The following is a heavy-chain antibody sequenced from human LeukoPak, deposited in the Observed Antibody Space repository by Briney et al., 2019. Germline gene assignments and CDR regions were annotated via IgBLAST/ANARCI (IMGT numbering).Heavy chain of an antibody. D-gene: IGHD3-22*01. CDR3: TTDYYDSSGYYSLEY. Sequence: GGSLRLSCAASGFTFSNAWMSWVRQAPGKGLEWVGRIKSKTDDGTTDYAAPVKGRFTISRDDSKNTLYLQMNSLKTEDTAVYYCTTDYYDSSGYYSLEYWGQGTLVTVSS. CDR2: IKSKTDDGTT. V-gene: IGHV3-15*01. CDR1: GFTFSNAW. J-gene: IGHJ4*02.